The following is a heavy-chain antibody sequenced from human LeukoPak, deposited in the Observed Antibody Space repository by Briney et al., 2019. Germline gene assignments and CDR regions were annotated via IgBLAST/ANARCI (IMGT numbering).Heavy chain of an antibody. CDR1: GYTFTSYA. CDR2: INAGNGNT. CDR3: AREGVNYYDSSGYPDY. D-gene: IGHD3-22*01. Sequence: ASVKVSCKASGYTFTSYAINWVRQAPGQRLEWMGWINAGNGNTKYSQKFQGRVTITRDTSASTAYMELSSLRSEDTAVYYCAREGVNYYDSSGYPDYWGQGTLVTVSS. V-gene: IGHV1-3*01. J-gene: IGHJ4*02.